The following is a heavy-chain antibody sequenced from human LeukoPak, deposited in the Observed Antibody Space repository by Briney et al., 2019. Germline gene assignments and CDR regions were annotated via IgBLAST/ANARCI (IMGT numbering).Heavy chain of an antibody. J-gene: IGHJ4*02. CDR1: GGSISSYY. V-gene: IGHV4-59*08. D-gene: IGHD6-19*01. Sequence: PSETLSLTRTLSGGSISSYYWSWIRQPPGKGLEWIGYIYYSGSTNYNPSLKSRVTISVDTSKNQFSLKLSSVTAADTAVYYCARRTVAGSFDYWGQGTLVTVSS. CDR2: IYYSGST. CDR3: ARRTVAGSFDY.